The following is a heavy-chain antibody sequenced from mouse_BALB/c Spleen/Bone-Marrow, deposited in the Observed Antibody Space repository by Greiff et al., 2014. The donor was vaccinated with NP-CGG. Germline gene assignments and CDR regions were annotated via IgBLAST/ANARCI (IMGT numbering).Heavy chain of an antibody. D-gene: IGHD2-3*01. Sequence: VKLMESGAELVKPGTSVRLSCKASGYTFTTYYIYWVKQRAGQGLEWIGEINPSNGGTNFNEKYKSKATLTVDKSSSTSYMQLGSLTSEDSAVYYCTRDGHNYYAMDYWGQGTSDTVSS. CDR1: GYTFTTYY. V-gene: IGHV1-53*01. CDR3: TRDGHNYYAMDY. CDR2: INPSNGGT. J-gene: IGHJ4*01.